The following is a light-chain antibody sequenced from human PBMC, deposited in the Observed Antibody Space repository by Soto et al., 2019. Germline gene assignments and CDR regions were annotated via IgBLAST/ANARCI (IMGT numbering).Light chain of an antibody. Sequence: GDRVTITCRASQRISTWLAWYQQKPGKAPKLVIYRASTLESGVPSRFSGSGSGTEFTLTISSLQPDDFATYFCQQYNSYSGTFGPGTKVDIK. CDR2: RAS. J-gene: IGKJ3*01. CDR1: QRISTW. CDR3: QQYNSYSGT. V-gene: IGKV1-5*03.